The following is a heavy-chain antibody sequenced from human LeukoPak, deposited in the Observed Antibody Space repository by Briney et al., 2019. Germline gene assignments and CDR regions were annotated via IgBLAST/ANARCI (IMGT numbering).Heavy chain of an antibody. Sequence: GGSLRLSCAASGFTFSSYNMNWVRQAPGKGLEWVSSISSSSSYIYYADSVRGRFTISRDNAKNSLYLQMNSLRAEDTAVYYCARDHGGVVGTTEGIDYWGQGTLVTVSS. J-gene: IGHJ4*02. CDR3: ARDHGGVVGTTEGIDY. D-gene: IGHD1-26*01. V-gene: IGHV3-21*01. CDR2: ISSSSSYI. CDR1: GFTFSSYN.